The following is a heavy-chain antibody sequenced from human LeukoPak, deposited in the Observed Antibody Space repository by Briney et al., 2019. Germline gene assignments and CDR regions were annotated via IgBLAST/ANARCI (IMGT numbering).Heavy chain of an antibody. V-gene: IGHV3-11*04. J-gene: IGHJ4*02. CDR1: GFTFSDYY. CDR3: ARDVPYYYDSSGYCDY. D-gene: IGHD3-22*01. Sequence: GGSLRLSCAASGFTFSDYYMSWIRQAPGKGPEWVSYISSSGSTIYYADSVKGRFTISRDNAKNSLYLQMNSLRAEDTAVYYCARDVPYYYDSSGYCDYWGQGTLVTVSS. CDR2: ISSSGSTI.